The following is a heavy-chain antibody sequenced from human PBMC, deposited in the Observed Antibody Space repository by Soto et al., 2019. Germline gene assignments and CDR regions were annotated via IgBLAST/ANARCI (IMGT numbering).Heavy chain of an antibody. J-gene: IGHJ5*02. CDR2: INYSGST. V-gene: IGHV4-39*01. CDR1: GGSMRSSSYH. D-gene: IGHD2-15*01. Sequence: QLQLQESGPGLVKPSETLSLTCTVSGGSMRSSSYHWGWIRQPPGKGLEWIGGINYSGSTYYNPSLKSRVTISIDTSKNQFSLKLGSVTAADTAVYYCALVGGLNWFDPGGQGTLVTVSS. CDR3: ALVGGLNWFDP.